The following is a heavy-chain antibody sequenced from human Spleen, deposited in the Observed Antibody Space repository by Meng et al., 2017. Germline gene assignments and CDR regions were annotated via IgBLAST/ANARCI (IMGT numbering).Heavy chain of an antibody. CDR1: GYYFTSYW. V-gene: IGHV5-51*01. CDR2: IYPSDSDT. CDR3: ARGGYSYQRDYYFDY. J-gene: IGHJ4*02. D-gene: IGHD5-18*01. Sequence: KVSCKGSGYYFTSYWIGWVRQMPGKGLEWRGNIYPSDSDTRYSPPFQGQVTISADKSISTAYLQWSSLKASDTAMYYCARGGYSYQRDYYFDYWGQGTLVTVSS.